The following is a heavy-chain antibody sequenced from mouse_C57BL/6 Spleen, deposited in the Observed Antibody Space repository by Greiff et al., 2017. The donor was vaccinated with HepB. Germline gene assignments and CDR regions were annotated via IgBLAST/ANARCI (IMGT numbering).Heavy chain of an antibody. J-gene: IGHJ2*01. CDR1: GYAFSSSW. V-gene: IGHV1-82*01. D-gene: IGHD1-1*01. Sequence: QVQLQQSGPELVKPGASVKISCKASGYAFSSSWMNWVKQRPGKGLEWIGRIYPGDGDTNYNGKFKGKATLTADKPSSTAYMQLSSLTSEDSAVYFCAREKLLTYYFDYWGQGTTLTVSS. CDR2: IYPGDGDT. CDR3: AREKLLTYYFDY.